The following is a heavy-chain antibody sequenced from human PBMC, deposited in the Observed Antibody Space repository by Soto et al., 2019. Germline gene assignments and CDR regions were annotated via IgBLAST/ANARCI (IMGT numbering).Heavy chain of an antibody. CDR2: ISGSGGST. CDR1: GFTFSSYA. CDR3: AKSPRSDFWSGYLSFDY. Sequence: GGSLRLSCAASGFTFSSYAMSWVRQAPGKGLEWVSAISGSGGSTYYADSVKGRFTISRDNSKNTLYLQMNSLRAEDTAVYYCAKSPRSDFWSGYLSFDYWGQGTLVTV. V-gene: IGHV3-23*01. J-gene: IGHJ4*02. D-gene: IGHD3-3*01.